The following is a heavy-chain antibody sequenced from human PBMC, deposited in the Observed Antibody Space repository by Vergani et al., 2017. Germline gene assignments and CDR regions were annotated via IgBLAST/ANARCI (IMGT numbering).Heavy chain of an antibody. Sequence: QVQLVESGGGVVQPGRSLRLSCAASGFTFSSYGMHWVRQAPGKGLEWVAVISYDGSNKYYADSVKGRFTISRDNSKNTLYLQMSSLRSEDTAVYYCARGPLCSGGSCYVSGYYMDVWGKGTTVTVSS. CDR3: ARGPLCSGGSCYVSGYYMDV. CDR2: ISYDGSNK. CDR1: GFTFSSYG. D-gene: IGHD2-15*01. V-gene: IGHV3-30*03. J-gene: IGHJ6*03.